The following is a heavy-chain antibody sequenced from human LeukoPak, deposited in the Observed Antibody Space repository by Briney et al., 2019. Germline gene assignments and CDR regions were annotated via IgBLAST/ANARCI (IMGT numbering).Heavy chain of an antibody. J-gene: IGHJ4*02. V-gene: IGHV3-66*01. Sequence: GGSLRLSCAASGFTVSSNYMSWVRQAPGKGLEWVSVIYSGGSTYYADSVKGRFTISRDNSKNTLYLQMNSLRDENTVVYYCARDLGKETNAGDDYWGQGTLVTVSS. CDR3: ARDLGKETNAGDDY. CDR1: GFTVSSNY. D-gene: IGHD1-26*01. CDR2: IYSGGST.